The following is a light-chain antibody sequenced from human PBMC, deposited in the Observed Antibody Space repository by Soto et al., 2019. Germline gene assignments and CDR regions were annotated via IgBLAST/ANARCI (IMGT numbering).Light chain of an antibody. V-gene: IGKV3-11*01. CDR1: QSVSSY. CDR3: QQRSNWPFT. Sequence: ETLLTQSPATLSLSPGERATLSCRASQSVSSYLAWYQQKPGQAPRLLIYDASNRATGIPARFSGSGSGTDFTLTISSLEPEDFAVYYCQQRSNWPFTFGQATKVDIK. J-gene: IGKJ1*01. CDR2: DAS.